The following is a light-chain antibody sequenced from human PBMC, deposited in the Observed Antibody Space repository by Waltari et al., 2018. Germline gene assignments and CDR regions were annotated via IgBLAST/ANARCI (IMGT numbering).Light chain of an antibody. V-gene: IGLV2-11*01. CDR3: CSYADSSTYV. CDR1: SSDVGDDNY. Sequence: QSALTQPRSVSGSPGQSVTISCTGTSSDVGDDNYVSWYQQHPGKAPKVMIYDVYNRPSGVPGRFSVSKSGNTVYLTISGLQAEDEADYYCCSYADSSTYVFGTGTQVTVL. J-gene: IGLJ1*01. CDR2: DVY.